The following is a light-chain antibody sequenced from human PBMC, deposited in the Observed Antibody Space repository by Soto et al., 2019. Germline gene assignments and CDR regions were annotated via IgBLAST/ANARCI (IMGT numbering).Light chain of an antibody. CDR2: GAS. CDR1: ERISTY. V-gene: IGKV1-39*01. J-gene: IGKJ5*01. CDR3: QQSFNIPVT. Sequence: DIQMTQSPSSLAASIGDRVTITCQASERISTYLRWYLVKPGEAPKLVIYGASTLRTGVPSRFSGSGPGTDFTLTISSLQPEDFATYYCQQSFNIPVTFGQATPPEIK.